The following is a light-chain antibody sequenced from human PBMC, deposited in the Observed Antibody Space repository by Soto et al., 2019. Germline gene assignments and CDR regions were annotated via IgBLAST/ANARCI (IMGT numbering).Light chain of an antibody. CDR3: MQGIQIPLT. J-gene: IGKJ4*01. CDR1: ESLLHSDGTTY. Sequence: DIVMTQTPLSLSVTPGQPASISCKSSESLLHSDGTTYLYWYLQRPGQTPQLQLFEIYKRFSGVPDRFSGSGSETDFTLNISRVEAEDVGVYYCMQGIQIPLTFGGGTKVEIK. CDR2: EIY. V-gene: IGKV2D-29*01.